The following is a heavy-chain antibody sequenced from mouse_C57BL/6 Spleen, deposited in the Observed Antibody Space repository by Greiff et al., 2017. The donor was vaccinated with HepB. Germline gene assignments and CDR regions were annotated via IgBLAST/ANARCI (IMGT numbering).Heavy chain of an antibody. J-gene: IGHJ2*01. CDR1: GFNIKDDY. CDR3: TERGGNY. Sequence: LVESGAELVRPGASVKLSCTASGFNIKDDYMHWVKQRPEQGLEWIGWIDPENGDTEYASKFQGKATITADTSSTTAYLQLSSLTSEDTAVYYCTERGGNYWGQGTTLTVSS. CDR2: IDPENGDT. V-gene: IGHV14-4*01.